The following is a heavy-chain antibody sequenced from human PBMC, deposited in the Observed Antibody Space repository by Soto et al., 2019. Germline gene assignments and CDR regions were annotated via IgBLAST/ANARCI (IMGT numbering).Heavy chain of an antibody. CDR3: VRVVAIPGYPDN. CDR2: IVPTVDTS. J-gene: IGHJ4*02. CDR1: GATFSSYA. Sequence: QVQLVQSGAEVRQPASSVKVSCKTSGATFSSYAITWVRQAPGQGLEWMGGIVPTVDTSTYAQKFQGRVKITAENFTNTVYMELSSLRSDDTAVYYCVRVVAIPGYPDNWGQGTLVTLSS. V-gene: IGHV1-69*14. D-gene: IGHD5-12*01.